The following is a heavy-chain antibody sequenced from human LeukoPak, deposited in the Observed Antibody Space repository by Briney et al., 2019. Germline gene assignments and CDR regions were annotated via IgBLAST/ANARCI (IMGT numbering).Heavy chain of an antibody. CDR1: GGSISSSFYY. V-gene: IGHV3-23*01. Sequence: ETLSLTCTVSGGSISSSFYYWGWIRQPPGKGLEWVSAISGSGGSTYYADSVKGRFTISRDNSKNTLYLQMNSLRAEDTAVYYCAKGRGGYSSSYPDPWGQGTLVTVSS. D-gene: IGHD6-13*01. J-gene: IGHJ5*02. CDR3: AKGRGGYSSSYPDP. CDR2: ISGSGGST.